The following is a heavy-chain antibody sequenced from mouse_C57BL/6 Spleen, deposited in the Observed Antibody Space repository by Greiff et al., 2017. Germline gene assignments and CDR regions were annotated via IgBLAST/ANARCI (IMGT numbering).Heavy chain of an antibody. V-gene: IGHV5-9-1*02. J-gene: IGHJ3*01. D-gene: IGHD1-1*01. CDR3: TSDSDYYGSSPWFAY. CDR2: ISSGGDYI. CDR1: GFTFSSYA. Sequence: EVKLVESGAGLVKPGGSLKLSCAASGFTFSSYAMSWVRQTPEKRLEWVAYISSGGDYIYYADTVKGRFTISRDNARNTLYLQMSSLKSEDTAMYYCTSDSDYYGSSPWFAYWGQGTLVTVSA.